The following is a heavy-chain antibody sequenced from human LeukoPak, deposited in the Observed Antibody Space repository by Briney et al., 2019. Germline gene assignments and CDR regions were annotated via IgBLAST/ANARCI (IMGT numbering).Heavy chain of an antibody. CDR1: GDSVSSNSAA. J-gene: IGHJ4*02. CDR2: TYYRSKWYN. Sequence: SQTLSLTCAISGDSVSSNSAAWNWIRQSPSRGLEWLGRTYYRSKWYNDYAVSVKSRITINPDTSKNQFSLQLNSVTPEDTAVYYCARESACSGGSCLYCFDYWGQGTLVTVSS. D-gene: IGHD2-15*01. CDR3: ARESACSGGSCLYCFDY. V-gene: IGHV6-1*01.